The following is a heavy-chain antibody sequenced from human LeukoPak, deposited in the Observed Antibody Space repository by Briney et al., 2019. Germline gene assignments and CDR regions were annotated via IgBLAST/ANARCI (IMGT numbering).Heavy chain of an antibody. J-gene: IGHJ1*01. V-gene: IGHV3-23*01. D-gene: IGHD3-22*01. Sequence: AGGSLRLSCAASGFTFSSYAMSWVRQAPGKGLEWVSAISGSGGSTYYADSVKGRFTISRDNSKNTLYLQTNSLRAEDTAVYYCLRDSSGYYYAEYFQHWGQGTLVTVSS. CDR1: GFTFSSYA. CDR3: LRDSSGYYYAEYFQH. CDR2: ISGSGGST.